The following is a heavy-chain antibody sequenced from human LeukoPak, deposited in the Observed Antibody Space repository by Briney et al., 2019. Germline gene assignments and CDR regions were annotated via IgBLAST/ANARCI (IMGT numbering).Heavy chain of an antibody. CDR1: GFSLSSYS. D-gene: IGHD6-13*01. CDR2: ISRSSGTI. CDR3: AREPPTADDAFDI. J-gene: IGHJ3*02. Sequence: GGSRRLSCAAAGFSLSSYSMNWVRQAPGKGLEWLSYISRSSGTILYADSVKGRFTISRDNAKNSLYLQMNSLRVEDTAVYYCAREPPTADDAFDIWGQGTMVTVSS. V-gene: IGHV3-48*04.